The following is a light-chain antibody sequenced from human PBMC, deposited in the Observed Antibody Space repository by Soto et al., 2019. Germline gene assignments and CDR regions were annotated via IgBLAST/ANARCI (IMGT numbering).Light chain of an antibody. CDR2: DGS. V-gene: IGLV2-14*01. CDR1: SSDVGGYNA. Sequence: QSALTQPASVSGTPGQSITISCTGTSSDVGGYNAVSWYQQHPGRAPKLVISDGSNRPSGISNRFSGSKSGSTASLTISGLQAEDDADYYCSSYTRSGVYVFGAGTKVTVL. J-gene: IGLJ1*01. CDR3: SSYTRSGVYV.